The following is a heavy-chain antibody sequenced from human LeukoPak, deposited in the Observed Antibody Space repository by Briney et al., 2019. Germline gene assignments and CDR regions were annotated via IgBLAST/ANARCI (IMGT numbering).Heavy chain of an antibody. CDR2: IFSGSTI. J-gene: IGHJ2*01. CDR1: GFTFSTYE. V-gene: IGHV3-48*03. Sequence: GGSLRLSCAASGFTFSTYEMNWVRQAPGKGLEWVSYIFSGSTIYYADSVKGRFTISRDNAKNPLYLQMNSLRAEDTAVYYCARRQWLVSYWYFDLWGRGTLVTVSS. CDR3: ARRQWLVSYWYFDL. D-gene: IGHD6-19*01.